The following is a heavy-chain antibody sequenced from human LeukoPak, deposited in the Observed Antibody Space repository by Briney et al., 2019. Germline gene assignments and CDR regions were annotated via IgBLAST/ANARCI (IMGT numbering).Heavy chain of an antibody. CDR2: IIPIFGTA. V-gene: IGHV1-69*05. CDR3: ASSAAIWSNYYYYMDV. CDR1: GGTFSSYA. J-gene: IGHJ6*03. Sequence: ASVKVSCKASGGTFSSYAISWVRQAPGQGLEWMGRIIPIFGTANYAQKFQGRVTITTDESTSTAYMELSSLRFEDTAVYYCASSAAIWSNYYYYMDVWGKGTTVTVSS. D-gene: IGHD2-2*01.